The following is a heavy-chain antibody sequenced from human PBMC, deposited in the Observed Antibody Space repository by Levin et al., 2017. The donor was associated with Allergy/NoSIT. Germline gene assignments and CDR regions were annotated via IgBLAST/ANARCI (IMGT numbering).Heavy chain of an antibody. V-gene: IGHV4-59*01. CDR3: ARVMPTTTYTDDAFDI. D-gene: IGHD1-26*01. CDR2: IYYSETT. CDR1: GGSISSYY. J-gene: IGHJ3*02. Sequence: SETLSLTCTVSGGSISSYYWSWIRQPPGKGLEWIGYIYYSETTNYNPSLKSRVTISVDTSKSHFSLKLSSVTAADTAVYYCARVMPTTTYTDDAFDIWGQGTMVTVSS.